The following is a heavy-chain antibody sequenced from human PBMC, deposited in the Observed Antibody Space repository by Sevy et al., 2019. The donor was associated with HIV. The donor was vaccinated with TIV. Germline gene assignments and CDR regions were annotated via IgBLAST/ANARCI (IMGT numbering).Heavy chain of an antibody. D-gene: IGHD5-12*01. CDR1: GYRFTNYW. J-gene: IGHJ3*02. V-gene: IGHV5-51*01. Sequence: GESLKISCKGSGYRFTNYWLGWVRQMPGKGLEWMGMIYPGDSDTRYSPSFQGQVSISADKSISTAYLQWTSLKASDTAMYYCSRVIGATTYPIRVHESDIWGQGTMVTVSS. CDR2: IYPGDSDT. CDR3: SRVIGATTYPIRVHESDI.